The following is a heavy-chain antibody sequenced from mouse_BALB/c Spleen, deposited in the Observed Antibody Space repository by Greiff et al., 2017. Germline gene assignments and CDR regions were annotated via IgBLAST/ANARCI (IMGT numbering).Heavy chain of an antibody. D-gene: IGHD2-1*01. CDR3: ARSGGNLDY. J-gene: IGHJ2*01. Sequence: EVQVVESGGGLVQPGGSRKLSCAASGFTFSSFGMHWVRQAPEKGLEWVAYISSGSSTIYYADTVKGRFTIARDNPKNTLFLQMTSLRSEDTAMYYCARSGGNLDYWGQGTTLTVSS. CDR2: ISSGSSTI. V-gene: IGHV5-17*02. CDR1: GFTFSSFG.